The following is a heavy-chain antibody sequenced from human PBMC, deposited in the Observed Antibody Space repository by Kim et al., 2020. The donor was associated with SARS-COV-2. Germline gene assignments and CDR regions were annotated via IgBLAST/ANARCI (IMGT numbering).Heavy chain of an antibody. CDR3: AFWHTSGWTGDA. CDR2: IWFDGSEE. J-gene: IGHJ5*02. D-gene: IGHD6-19*01. V-gene: IGHV3-33*08. CDR1: GFTFSQYA. Sequence: GGSLRLSCAASGFTFSQYAVHWVRQAPGKGLEWVAVIWFDGSEEYYADSVKGRFSISRDNAESKLFLQMDSLRVEDTGMYYCAFWHTSGWTGDAWGQGTQVTVSS.